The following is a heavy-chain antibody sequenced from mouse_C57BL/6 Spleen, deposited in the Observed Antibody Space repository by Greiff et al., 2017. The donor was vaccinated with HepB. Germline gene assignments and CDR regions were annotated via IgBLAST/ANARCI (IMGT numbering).Heavy chain of an antibody. CDR3: ARGGGSIPFDY. J-gene: IGHJ2*01. D-gene: IGHD1-1*01. Sequence: QVQLQQPGAELVMPGASVKLSCKASGYTFTSYWMHWVKQRPGQGLEWIGEIDPSDSYTNYNQKFKGKSTLTVDKSSSTAYMQLSSLTSEDSAVYYCARGGGSIPFDYWGQGTTLTVSS. CDR2: IDPSDSYT. CDR1: GYTFTSYW. V-gene: IGHV1-69*01.